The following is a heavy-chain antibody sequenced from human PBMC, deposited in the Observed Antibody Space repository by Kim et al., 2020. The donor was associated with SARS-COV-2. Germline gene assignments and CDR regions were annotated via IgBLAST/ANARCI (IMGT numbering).Heavy chain of an antibody. CDR1: GFTFSSYS. CDR2: ISSSSSYI. V-gene: IGHV3-21*01. J-gene: IGHJ6*02. D-gene: IGHD6-13*01. CDR3: ASVAAAGPTVYYYYGMDV. Sequence: GGSLRLSCAASGFTFSSYSMNWVRQAPGKGLEWVSSISSSSSYIYYADSVKGRFTISRDNAKNSLYLQMNSLRAEDTAVYYCASVAAAGPTVYYYYGMDVGGQGTTVTVSS.